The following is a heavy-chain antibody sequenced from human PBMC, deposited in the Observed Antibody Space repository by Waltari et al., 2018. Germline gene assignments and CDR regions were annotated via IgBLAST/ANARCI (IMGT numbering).Heavy chain of an antibody. CDR1: EDTLSGFA. CDR2: FDCGGAQT. CDR3: HLLGRNIVLAGGTPSYYSYMDV. D-gene: IGHD2-15*01. V-gene: IGHV1-24*01. J-gene: IGHJ6*03. Sequence: QVEVVQSGAEAMKPGASVKVSCTVPEDTLSGFAIHWVAQARGKGFEWIGRFDCGGAQTTSARRFLGRVTMTEDTSTDTAYMELSSLRSEDTAVYYCHLLGRNIVLAGGTPSYYSYMDVWGRGTSVTVSS.